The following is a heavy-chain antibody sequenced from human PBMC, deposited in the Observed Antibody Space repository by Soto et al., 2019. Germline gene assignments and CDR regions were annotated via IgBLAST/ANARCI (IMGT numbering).Heavy chain of an antibody. J-gene: IGHJ6*02. CDR3: ARLRGHCSSSSCFGFYVMDV. D-gene: IGHD2-2*01. Sequence: SETLSLTCTVSGGSVSSNSYSWGWIRQSPGKGLEWIGEIYHSGSTHYNPSLKSRVTISVDTSKNQFSLILTSVTAADTAVYYCARLRGHCSSSSCFGFYVMDVWGQGTTVTVSS. V-gene: IGHV4-39*01. CDR2: IYHSGST. CDR1: GGSVSSNSYS.